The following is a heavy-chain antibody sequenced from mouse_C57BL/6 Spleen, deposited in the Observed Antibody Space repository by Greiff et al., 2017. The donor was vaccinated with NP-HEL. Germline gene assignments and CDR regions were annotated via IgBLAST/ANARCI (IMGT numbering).Heavy chain of an antibody. CDR2: IYPGDGDT. CDR3: ARVYYDYFYFDY. V-gene: IGHV1-80*01. D-gene: IGHD2-4*01. J-gene: IGHJ2*01. CDR1: GYAFSSYW. Sequence: VKLQESGAELVKPGASVKISCKASGYAFSSYWMNWVKQRPGKGLEWIGQIYPGDGDTNYNGKFKGKATLTADKSSSTAYMPLSSLTSEDSAVYFCARVYYDYFYFDYWGQGTTLTVSS.